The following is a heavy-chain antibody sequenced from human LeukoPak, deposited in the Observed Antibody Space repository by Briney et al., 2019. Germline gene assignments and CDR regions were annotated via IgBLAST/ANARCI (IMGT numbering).Heavy chain of an antibody. Sequence: PGGSLRLSCAASGSTFDDYGMSWVRQAPGKGLEWVSSISSSGSYIYYADSVKGRFTISRDNAKNSLYLQMNSLRAEDTAVYYCARVGSPYSSSVNWFDPWGQGTLVTVSS. CDR3: ARVGSPYSSSVNWFDP. CDR1: GSTFDDYG. CDR2: ISSSGSYI. J-gene: IGHJ5*02. D-gene: IGHD6-13*01. V-gene: IGHV3-21*01.